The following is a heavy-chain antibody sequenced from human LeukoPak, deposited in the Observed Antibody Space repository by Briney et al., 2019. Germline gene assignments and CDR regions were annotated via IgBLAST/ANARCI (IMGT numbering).Heavy chain of an antibody. D-gene: IGHD3-22*01. J-gene: IGHJ4*02. Sequence: PGGSLRLSCAASGFTFSSYSMNWVRQAPGKGLGWVSSISSSSSYIYYADSVKGRFTISRDNAKNSLYLQMNSLRAEDTAVYYCARDPGIYDSSGPNDYWGQGTLVTVSS. CDR1: GFTFSSYS. CDR3: ARDPGIYDSSGPNDY. CDR2: ISSSSSYI. V-gene: IGHV3-21*01.